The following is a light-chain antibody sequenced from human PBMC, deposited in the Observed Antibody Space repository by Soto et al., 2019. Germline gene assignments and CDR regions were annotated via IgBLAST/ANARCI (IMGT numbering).Light chain of an antibody. CDR2: DAS. V-gene: IGKV1-5*01. CDR3: QQYNSYSPWT. CDR1: QSISSW. J-gene: IGKJ1*01. Sequence: DIQMTQSPSTLSASVGERVTITCRASQSISSWLAWYQQKPGKAPKLLIYDASSLESGVPSRFSGSGSGTEFTLTISSLQPDDFATYYCQQYNSYSPWTFGQGTKV.